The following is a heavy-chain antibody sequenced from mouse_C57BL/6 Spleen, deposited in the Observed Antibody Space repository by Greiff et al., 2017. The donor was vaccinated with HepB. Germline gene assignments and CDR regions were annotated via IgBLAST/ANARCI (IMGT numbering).Heavy chain of an antibody. J-gene: IGHJ4*01. Sequence: VKLMESGPELVKPGASVKISCKASGYAFSSSWMNWVKQRPGKGLEWIGRIYPGDGDTNYNGKFKGKATLTADKSSSTAYMQLSSLTSEDSAVYFCARSGYGGAMDYWGQGTSVTVSS. V-gene: IGHV1-82*01. D-gene: IGHD1-1*02. CDR2: IYPGDGDT. CDR1: GYAFSSSW. CDR3: ARSGYGGAMDY.